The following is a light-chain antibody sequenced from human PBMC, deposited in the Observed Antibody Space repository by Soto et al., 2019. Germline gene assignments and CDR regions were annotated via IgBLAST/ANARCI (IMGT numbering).Light chain of an antibody. CDR1: QIISNNY. J-gene: IGKJ2*01. Sequence: EIVLTQSPGTLSLSPGERATLSCRASQIISNNYLAWYQHKPGQAPRLLIYYTSSRATGIPDRFTASGSATDSTLTISRLEPEDFAVYYCQQYGTSRQYTFGQGTKLEIK. V-gene: IGKV3-20*01. CDR2: YTS. CDR3: QQYGTSRQYT.